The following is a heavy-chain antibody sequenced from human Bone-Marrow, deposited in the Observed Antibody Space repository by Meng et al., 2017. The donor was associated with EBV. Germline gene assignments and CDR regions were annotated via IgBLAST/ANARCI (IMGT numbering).Heavy chain of an antibody. CDR1: GGTFSSYA. CDR3: ASESGRGFTPDY. V-gene: IGHV1-69*01. CDR2: LIPMSGAP. J-gene: IGHJ4*02. Sequence: QVQLVQAGAGVKKPWSAVKVTCKTSGGTFSSYAISWVRQAPGQGLVWLGGLIPMSGAPYYAQNFQGRVTITADESTSTHYMELSNLRSEDTAMYYCASESGRGFTPDYWGQGTLVTVSS. D-gene: IGHD3-10*01.